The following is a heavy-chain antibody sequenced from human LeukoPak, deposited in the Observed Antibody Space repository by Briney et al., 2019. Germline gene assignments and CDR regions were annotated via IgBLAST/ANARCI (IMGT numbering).Heavy chain of an antibody. CDR3: ARVRDSSGYYYFDY. J-gene: IGHJ4*02. CDR2: IYTSGST. Sequence: SETLSLTCAVYGGSFSGYYWSWIRQPAGKGLEWIGRIYTSGSTNYNPSLKSRVTMSVDTSKNQFSLKLSSVTAADTAVYYCARVRDSSGYYYFDYWGQGTLVTVSS. D-gene: IGHD3-22*01. CDR1: GGSFSGYY. V-gene: IGHV4-59*10.